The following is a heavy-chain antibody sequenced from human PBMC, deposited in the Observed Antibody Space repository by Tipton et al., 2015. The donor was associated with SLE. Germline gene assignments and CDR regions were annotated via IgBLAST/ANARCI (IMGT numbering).Heavy chain of an antibody. Sequence: GSLRLSCAASGFIFSDYYMSWIRQAPGKGLEWVSSISNSGSSIYYADSVKGRFTISRDNAKDSLYLRMNSLRADDTAVYYCARDWGSSDYFDYWGQGTLVTVSS. D-gene: IGHD6-13*01. V-gene: IGHV3-11*04. CDR1: GFIFSDYY. CDR2: ISNSGSSI. J-gene: IGHJ4*02. CDR3: ARDWGSSDYFDY.